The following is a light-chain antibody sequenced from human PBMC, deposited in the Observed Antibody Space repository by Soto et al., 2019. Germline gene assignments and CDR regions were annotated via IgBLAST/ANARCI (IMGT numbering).Light chain of an antibody. V-gene: IGLV2-11*01. CDR3: CSYAGTYTFEV. Sequence: QSVLTQPRSVSGSPGQSVTISCTGTSSDVGAYNYVSWYQQHPGKAPKLMLYDVTYRPSGVPDRFSGYKSGNTASLTISGLQAEDEADYYCCSYAGTYTFEVFGTGTKVTVL. CDR1: SSDVGAYNY. J-gene: IGLJ1*01. CDR2: DVT.